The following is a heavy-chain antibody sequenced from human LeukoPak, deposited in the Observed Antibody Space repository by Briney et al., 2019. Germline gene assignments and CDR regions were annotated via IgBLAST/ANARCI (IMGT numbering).Heavy chain of an antibody. D-gene: IGHD2-2*02. Sequence: GGSLRLSCVASGLTFNTYPMAWVRQAPGKGLEWVSGISWNSGSIGYADSVKGRFTISRDNAKNSLYLQMNSLRAEDTALYYCANGGYCSSTSCYTPFDYWGQGTLVTVSS. CDR3: ANGGYCSSTSCYTPFDY. CDR2: ISWNSGSI. CDR1: GLTFNTYP. V-gene: IGHV3-9*01. J-gene: IGHJ4*02.